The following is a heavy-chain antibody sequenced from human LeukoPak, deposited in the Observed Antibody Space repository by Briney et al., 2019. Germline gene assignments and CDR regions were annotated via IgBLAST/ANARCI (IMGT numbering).Heavy chain of an antibody. CDR2: ISSSGSTI. D-gene: IGHD6-6*01. Sequence: GGSLRLSCAASGFTFSDYYMSWIRQAPGKGLEWVSYISSSGSTIYYADSVRGRFTISRDNSKNTLYLQMNSLRAEDTAVYYCARHRSSWLIDYWGQGTLVTVSS. V-gene: IGHV3-11*01. CDR1: GFTFSDYY. J-gene: IGHJ4*02. CDR3: ARHRSSWLIDY.